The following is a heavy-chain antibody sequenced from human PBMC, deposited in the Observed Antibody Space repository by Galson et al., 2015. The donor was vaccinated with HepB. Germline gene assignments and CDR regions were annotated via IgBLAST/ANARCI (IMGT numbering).Heavy chain of an antibody. CDR1: GFTFSGYA. CDR2: KSNDGSNR. J-gene: IGHJ4*02. V-gene: IGHV3-30*04. Sequence: SLRLSCAASGFTFSGYAMHWVRQAPGKGLEWVAVKSNDGSNRYYADSVKGRFTISRDNSKNTLYMQMNSLRAEDTAVYYCTSHIYWGQGTLVTVS. CDR3: TSHIY.